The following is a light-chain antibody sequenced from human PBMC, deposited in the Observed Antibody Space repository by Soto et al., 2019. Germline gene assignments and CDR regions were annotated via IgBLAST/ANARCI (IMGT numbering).Light chain of an antibody. CDR2: LGS. CDR1: QSLLHSNGYNY. Sequence: DLVMTQSPLSLPVTPGEPASISCRSSQSLLHSNGYNYLDWYLQKPGQSPQILIYLGSHRASGVPDRFSGSGSGTDFTLKISRVEAEDVGVYYCMQALQTPTFGGGTRVEIK. V-gene: IGKV2-28*01. J-gene: IGKJ4*01. CDR3: MQALQTPT.